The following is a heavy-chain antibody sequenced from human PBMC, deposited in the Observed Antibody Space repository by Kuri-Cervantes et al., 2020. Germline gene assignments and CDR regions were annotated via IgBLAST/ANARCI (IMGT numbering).Heavy chain of an antibody. CDR2: ISSSGSTI. V-gene: IGHV3-11*04. Sequence: GESLKISCAASGFTFSDYYMSWIRQAPGKGLEWVSYISSSGSTIYYADSVKGRFTISRDNAKNTLYLQMNSLRAEDTAVYYCAKDPPYSSGWNREYYFDYWGQRTLVTVSS. CDR1: GFTFSDYY. CDR3: AKDPPYSSGWNREYYFDY. D-gene: IGHD6-19*01. J-gene: IGHJ4*02.